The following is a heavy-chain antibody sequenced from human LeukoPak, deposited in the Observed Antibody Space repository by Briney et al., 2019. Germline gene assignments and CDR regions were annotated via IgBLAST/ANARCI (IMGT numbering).Heavy chain of an antibody. Sequence: PSETLSLTCTVSGGSISSYYWSWVRQPPGKGLEWMGYIYYSGSTNYNPSLKSRLTISVDTSKNQFSLKLSSVTAADTAVYYCARQRASIAAAGTWFDPWGQGTLVTVSS. CDR3: ARQRASIAAAGTWFDP. D-gene: IGHD6-13*01. CDR2: IYYSGST. J-gene: IGHJ5*02. V-gene: IGHV4-59*01. CDR1: GGSISSYY.